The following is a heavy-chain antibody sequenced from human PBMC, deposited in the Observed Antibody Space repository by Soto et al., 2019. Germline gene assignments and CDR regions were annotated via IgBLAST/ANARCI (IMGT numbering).Heavy chain of an antibody. J-gene: IGHJ5*01. CDR2: ISHGGSYK. CDR1: GFNFSDHG. D-gene: IGHD2-21*02. Sequence: GGSLRLSCVASGFNFSDHGIHWVRQAPGTGLEWVAGISHGGSYKYYGDSVKGRFAISRDNSMSTVYLEMNSLRPDDTALYYCTRDNGDLAVGTARSGHGFDPWGRGPLVTVSS. CDR3: TRDNGDLAVGTARSGHGFDP. V-gene: IGHV3-30*03.